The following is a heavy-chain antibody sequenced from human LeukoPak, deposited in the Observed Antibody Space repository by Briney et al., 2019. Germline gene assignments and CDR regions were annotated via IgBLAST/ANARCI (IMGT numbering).Heavy chain of an antibody. V-gene: IGHV1-69*04. CDR2: IIPILGIA. D-gene: IGHD3-22*01. J-gene: IGHJ6*02. Sequence: SVKVSCKASGGTFSSYAISWVRQAPGQGLEWMGRIIPILGIANYAQKFQGRVTITADKSTSTAYMELSSLRSEDTAVYYCARDTHPQYYYDSSGGDYYYRMDVWGQGTTVTVSS. CDR3: ARDTHPQYYYDSSGGDYYYRMDV. CDR1: GGTFSSYA.